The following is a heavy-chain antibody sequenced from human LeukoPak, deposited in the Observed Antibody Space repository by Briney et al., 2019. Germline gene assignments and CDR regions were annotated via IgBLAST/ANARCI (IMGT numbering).Heavy chain of an antibody. CDR3: ARERRYCSGDNCYSGHDY. V-gene: IGHV3-53*01. CDR2: IHCGGNT. D-gene: IGHD2-15*01. CDR1: GFTVSSNY. Sequence: GGSLRLSCAVSGFTVSSNYMSWVRQAPGKGLEWVSLIHCGGNTDYADSLKDRVTISRDNSKNMVNLQINSLRPEDTAVYYCARERRYCSGDNCYSGHDYWGQGTLVIVSS. J-gene: IGHJ4*02.